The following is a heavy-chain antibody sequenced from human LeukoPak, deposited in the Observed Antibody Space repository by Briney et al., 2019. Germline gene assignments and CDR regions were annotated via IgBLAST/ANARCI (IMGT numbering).Heavy chain of an antibody. D-gene: IGHD3-10*01. CDR2: ISGSGDVT. J-gene: IGHJ4*02. CDR1: GFSISNNG. CDR3: AKDQRYFGSGSDSYFDY. Sequence: PGGSLRLSCAASGFSISNNGISWVRQAPGKRLEWVSGISGSGDVTWYADSVKGRFTISRDNSKKTLYLQMNSLRAEDTAVYYCAKDQRYFGSGSDSYFDYWGQGTLVTVSS. V-gene: IGHV3-23*01.